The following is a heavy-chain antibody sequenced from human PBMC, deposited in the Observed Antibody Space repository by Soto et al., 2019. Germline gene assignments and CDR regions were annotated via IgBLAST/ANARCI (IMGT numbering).Heavy chain of an antibody. CDR2: ISYDGSNK. CDR1: GFTFSSYG. V-gene: IGHV3-30*18. CDR3: AKDWRWLQFGGYFDY. Sequence: PGGSLRLSCAASGFTFSSYGMHWVRQAPGKGLEWVAVISYDGSNKYYADSVKGRFTISRDNSKNTLYLQMNSLRAEDTAVYYCAKDWRWLQFGGYFDYWGQGTLVTVSS. D-gene: IGHD5-12*01. J-gene: IGHJ4*02.